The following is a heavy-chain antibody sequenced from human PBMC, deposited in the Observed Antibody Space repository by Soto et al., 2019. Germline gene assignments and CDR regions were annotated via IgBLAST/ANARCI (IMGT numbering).Heavy chain of an antibody. D-gene: IGHD1-26*01. Sequence: GASLKISCKGSGYSFTSYWIGWVRQMPGKGLEWMGIIYPGDSDTRYSPSFQGQVTISADKSISTAYLQWSSLKASDTAMYYCARRGPVRELPYYYGMDGWGQGTTVTV. J-gene: IGHJ6*02. CDR1: GYSFTSYW. V-gene: IGHV5-51*01. CDR2: IYPGDSDT. CDR3: ARRGPVRELPYYYGMDG.